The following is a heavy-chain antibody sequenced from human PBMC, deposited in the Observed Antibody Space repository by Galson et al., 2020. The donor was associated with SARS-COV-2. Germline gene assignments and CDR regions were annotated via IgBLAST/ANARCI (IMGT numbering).Heavy chain of an antibody. CDR2: INHSGSA. CDR3: ARGRIGVVPAPILGLGPYYEYYAMDV. J-gene: IGHJ6*02. V-gene: IGHV4-34*01. D-gene: IGHD2-2*01. Sequence: ETSETLSLPCAVYVGSFSGISWSWVRQSPGKGLEWIGEINHSGSANYNPSLKSRVTISVDTSKNQFSLKLTSVTAAETGVYFCARGRIGVVPAPILGLGPYYEYYAMDVWGQGTMITVSS. CDR1: VGSFSGIS.